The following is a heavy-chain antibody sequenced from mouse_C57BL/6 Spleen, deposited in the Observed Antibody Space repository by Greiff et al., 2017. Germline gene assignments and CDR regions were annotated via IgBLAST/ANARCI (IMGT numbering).Heavy chain of an antibody. CDR3: GRVLYDYEDAMDD. D-gene: IGHD2-4*01. CDR2: INYDGSST. CDR1: GFTFSDYY. Sequence: EVQLVESEGGLVQPGSSMKLSCTASGFTFSDYYMAWVRQVPEKGLEWVANINYDGSSTYYLHSLKSRFIISRDNAKNILYLQMSSLKSEDTATYYCGRVLYDYEDAMDDWGQGTSVSVSS. V-gene: IGHV5-16*01. J-gene: IGHJ4*01.